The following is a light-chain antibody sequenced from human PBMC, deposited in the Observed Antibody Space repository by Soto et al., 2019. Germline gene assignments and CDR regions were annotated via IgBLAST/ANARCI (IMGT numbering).Light chain of an antibody. CDR3: LQDFKYPRT. CDR1: QDIRTE. J-gene: IGKJ1*01. V-gene: IGKV1-6*01. CDR2: GTF. Sequence: AIPMTQSPSSLSASVGDRVTITCRASQDIRTEVGWYQQKPGKAPRLLIYGTFSLQSGVPSRFSGSGSGTDFTLTISSLQPDDFATYYCLQDFKYPRTFGQGTKVEVK.